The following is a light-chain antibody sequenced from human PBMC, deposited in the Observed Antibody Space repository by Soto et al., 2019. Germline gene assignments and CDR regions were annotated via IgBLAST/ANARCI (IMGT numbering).Light chain of an antibody. CDR2: EVS. V-gene: IGLV2-8*01. CDR3: SSYAGSMNLI. J-gene: IGLJ2*01. CDR1: SSDVGGHNH. Sequence: QSALTQPPSASGSPGQSVTISCTGSSSDVGGHNHVSWYQQHPGKAPKLMIYEVSKRPSGVPDRFSGSKSVNTASLTVSGLQAEDEADYYCSSYAGSMNLIFSGGTKLTVL.